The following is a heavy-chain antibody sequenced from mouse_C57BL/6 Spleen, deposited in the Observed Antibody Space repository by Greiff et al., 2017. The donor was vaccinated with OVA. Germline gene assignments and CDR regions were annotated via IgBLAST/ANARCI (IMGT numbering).Heavy chain of an antibody. J-gene: IGHJ2*01. CDR2: IYPGSGNT. CDR3: ARSRGVDY. V-gene: IGHV1-76*01. Sequence: VKLVESGAELVRPGASVKLSCKASGYTFTDYYINWVKQRPGQGLEWIARIYPGSGNTYYNEKFKGKATLTAEKSSSTAYMQLSSRTSEDSAVYFCARSRGVDYWGQGTTLTVSS. CDR1: GYTFTDYY.